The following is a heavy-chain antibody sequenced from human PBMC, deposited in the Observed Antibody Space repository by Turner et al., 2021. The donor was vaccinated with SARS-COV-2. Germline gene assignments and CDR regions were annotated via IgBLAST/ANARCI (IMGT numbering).Heavy chain of an antibody. CDR1: GYNFTGYY. Sequence: QVQLVQSGAEVKKPGASVMVSCKTSGYNFTGYYMHWVRQAPGQGLEWMGWIKTSSGDAMAARQFQGRLTMASDTSMTTVYMHLSGLTFDDTAVYYCARFSEYWGQGTLVTVSS. V-gene: IGHV1-2*02. J-gene: IGHJ4*02. CDR3: ARFSEY. CDR2: IKTSSGDA.